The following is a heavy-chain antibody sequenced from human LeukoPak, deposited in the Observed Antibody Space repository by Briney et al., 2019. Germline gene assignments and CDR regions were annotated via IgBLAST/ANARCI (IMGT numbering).Heavy chain of an antibody. CDR1: GGSISGSSYY. CDR2: IYYSGST. CDR3: ASLRERSYYARGFDY. D-gene: IGHD1-26*01. Sequence: SETLSLTCTVSGGSISGSSYYWGWIRQTPGKGLEWIGSIYYSGSTFYSPSLKSQVTISVDTSKNQFSLKLSSVTAADTAVYYCASLRERSYYARGFDYWGQGTLVTVSS. J-gene: IGHJ4*02. V-gene: IGHV4-39*01.